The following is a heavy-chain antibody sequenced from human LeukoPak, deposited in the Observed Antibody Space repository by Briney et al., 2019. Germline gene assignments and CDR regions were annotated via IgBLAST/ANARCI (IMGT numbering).Heavy chain of an antibody. CDR2: MNPNSGTV. V-gene: IGHV1-8*01. CDR1: GYSFTNYD. J-gene: IGHJ4*02. D-gene: IGHD7-27*01. Sequence: GASVKVSCKASGYSFTNYDINWVRQATGHGLEWMGWMNPNSGTVGYAQKFQGRVTMTRNASISAAYMELSSPTSEDAAVYYCTRGASDYWGENYFDYWGQGSLVTVSS. CDR3: TRGASDYWGENYFDY.